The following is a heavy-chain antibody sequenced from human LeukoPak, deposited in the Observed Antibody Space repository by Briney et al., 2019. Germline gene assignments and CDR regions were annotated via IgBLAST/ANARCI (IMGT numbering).Heavy chain of an antibody. J-gene: IGHJ5*02. CDR1: GFTFSNYA. D-gene: IGHD1-14*01. Sequence: GGSLRLSCAASGFTFSNYAMSWVRQAPGKGLEWVSAISGSGGYTYYADSVKGRFTISRDNSKNTLYLQMNSLRAEDTALYYCAKGSGINHYHWIDPWGQGTLVTVSS. CDR3: AKGSGINHYHWIDP. V-gene: IGHV3-23*01. CDR2: ISGSGGYT.